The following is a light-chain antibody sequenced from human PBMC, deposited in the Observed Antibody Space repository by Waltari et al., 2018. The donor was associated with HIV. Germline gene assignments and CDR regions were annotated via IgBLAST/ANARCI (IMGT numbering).Light chain of an antibody. CDR3: QQLDPYPIT. CDR1: QGIKNY. CDR2: SAS. V-gene: IGKV1-9*01. Sequence: DIQLTQSPAFLSASVGDSVNITCRASQGIKNYLAWYQQKPGKAPKLLIYSASTLQSGVPSRFSGSGSGTEFTLTISSLQPEDFATYWCQQLDPYPITFGQGTRLEIK. J-gene: IGKJ5*01.